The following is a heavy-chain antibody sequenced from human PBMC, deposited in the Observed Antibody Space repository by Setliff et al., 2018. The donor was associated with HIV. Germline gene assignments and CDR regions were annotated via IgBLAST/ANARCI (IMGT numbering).Heavy chain of an antibody. CDR1: GFTSSPYS. Sequence: GGSLSLSCAASGFTSSPYSMNWVRQTPGKGLEWVSYITGDSATIYYSCSVRGRFTISRYNARDSLYLQMNSLRAEDTAVYYCARESLGGIAVAGGYDYWGQGTLVTVSS. J-gene: IGHJ4*02. CDR3: ARESLGGIAVAGGYDY. V-gene: IGHV3-48*04. CDR2: ITGDSATI. D-gene: IGHD6-19*01.